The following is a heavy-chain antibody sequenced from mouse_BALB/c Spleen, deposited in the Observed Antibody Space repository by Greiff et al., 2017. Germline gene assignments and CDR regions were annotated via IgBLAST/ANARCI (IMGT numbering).Heavy chain of an antibody. Sequence: VQLQQSGAELVKPGASVKLSCTASGFNIKDTYMHWVKQRPEQGLEWIGRIDPANGNTKYDPKFQGKATITADTSSNTAYLQLSSLTSEDTAVYYCARSGYYEAMDYWGQGTSVTVSS. CDR2: IDPANGNT. J-gene: IGHJ4*01. V-gene: IGHV14-3*02. D-gene: IGHD1-1*01. CDR3: ARSGYYEAMDY. CDR1: GFNIKDTY.